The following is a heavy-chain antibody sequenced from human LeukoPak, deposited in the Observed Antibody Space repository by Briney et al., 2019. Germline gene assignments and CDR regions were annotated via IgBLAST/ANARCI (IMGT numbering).Heavy chain of an antibody. D-gene: IGHD3-22*01. CDR2: IYSGGST. Sequence: GGSLRLSCAASGFTVSSNYMSWVRQAPGKGLEWASVIYSGGSTYYADSVKGRFTISRDNSKNTLYLQMNSLRAEDTAVYYCARDQRYYDSSGYGRHYYYYYGMDVWGQGTTVTVSS. CDR3: ARDQRYYDSSGYGRHYYYYYGMDV. V-gene: IGHV3-53*01. CDR1: GFTVSSNY. J-gene: IGHJ6*02.